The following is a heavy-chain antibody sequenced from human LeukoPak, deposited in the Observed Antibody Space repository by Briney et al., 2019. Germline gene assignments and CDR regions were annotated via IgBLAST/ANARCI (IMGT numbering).Heavy chain of an antibody. CDR1: GGSISSSSYY. CDR3: NRAYCGGDCYSPNAFDI. J-gene: IGHJ3*02. Sequence: SETLSLTCTVSGGSISSSSYYWGWIRQPPGKGLEWIGSIYYSGSTYYNPSLKSRVTISVDTSKNQFSLKLSSVTAADTAVYYCNRAYCGGDCYSPNAFDIWGQGTMVTVSS. CDR2: IYYSGST. D-gene: IGHD2-21*02. V-gene: IGHV4-39*07.